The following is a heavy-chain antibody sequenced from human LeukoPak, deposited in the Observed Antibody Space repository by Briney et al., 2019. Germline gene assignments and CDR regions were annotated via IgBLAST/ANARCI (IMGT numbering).Heavy chain of an antibody. J-gene: IGHJ5*02. CDR3: ARISAPDIVVAPAARYGRGWFDP. CDR2: INHSGST. CDR1: GGSFSGYY. V-gene: IGHV4-34*01. Sequence: SETLSLTCAVYGGSFSGYYWSWIRQPPGKGLEWIGEINHSGSTNYNPSLKSRVTISVDTSKNQFSLKLSSVTAADTAVYYCARISAPDIVVAPAARYGRGWFDPWGQGTLVTVSS. D-gene: IGHD2-2*01.